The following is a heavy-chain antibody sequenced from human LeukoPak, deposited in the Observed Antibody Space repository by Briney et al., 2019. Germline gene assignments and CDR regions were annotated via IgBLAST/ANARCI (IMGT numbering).Heavy chain of an antibody. CDR3: ARDSGYSSGWYSFDY. V-gene: IGHV1-2*06. CDR1: GYTFTGYY. J-gene: IGHJ4*02. CDR2: INSNSGGT. D-gene: IGHD6-19*01. Sequence: ASVKVSCKASGYTFTGYYMHWVRQAPGQGLEWMGRINSNSGGTNYAQKFQGRVTVTRDMSISTAYMELSRLRSDDTAVYYCARDSGYSSGWYSFDYWGQGTLVTVSS.